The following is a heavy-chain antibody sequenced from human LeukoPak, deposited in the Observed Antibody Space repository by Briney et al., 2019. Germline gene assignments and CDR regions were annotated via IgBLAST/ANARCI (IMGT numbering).Heavy chain of an antibody. CDR2: IKQDETEK. CDR3: AKELEYSGSYPDY. D-gene: IGHD1-26*01. CDR1: GFTFSNFW. J-gene: IGHJ4*02. Sequence: GGSLRLSCTASGFTFSNFWMGWVRQAPGKGLEWVANIKQDETEKFYLGSVKGRFTISRDNAKNSLYLQMNSLRGEDSAVYYCAKELEYSGSYPDYWGQGTLVTVSS. V-gene: IGHV3-7*03.